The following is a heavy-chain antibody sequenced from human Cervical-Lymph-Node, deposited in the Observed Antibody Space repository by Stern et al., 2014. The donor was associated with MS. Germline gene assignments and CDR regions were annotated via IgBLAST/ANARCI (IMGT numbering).Heavy chain of an antibody. D-gene: IGHD2-15*01. J-gene: IGHJ4*02. CDR1: GYTFSAYW. V-gene: IGHV3-74*02. Sequence: EVQLVESGGGLVQPGGSLRLSCAASGYTFSAYWMHWVRQAPGKGLAWVSRISGDGSSTAYADSVKGRFTISRDNAKNTLYLQMSSLRAEDTAVYYCARVGCSGGTCIDFWGQGTLVTVSS. CDR2: ISGDGSST. CDR3: ARVGCSGGTCIDF.